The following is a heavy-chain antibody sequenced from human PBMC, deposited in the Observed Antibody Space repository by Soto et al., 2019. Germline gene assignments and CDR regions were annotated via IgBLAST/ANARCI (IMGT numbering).Heavy chain of an antibody. V-gene: IGHV4-59*01. J-gene: IGHJ5*02. D-gene: IGHD2-15*01. Sequence: PSETLSHNYAGSGGSFIGYYWSWIRQPPGKGLEWIGYIYYSGSTNYNPSLKSRVTISVDTSKNQFSLKLSSVTAADTAVYYCARAVVESTNWFDPWGQGTLVTVS. CDR2: IYYSGST. CDR1: GGSFIGYY. CDR3: ARAVVESTNWFDP.